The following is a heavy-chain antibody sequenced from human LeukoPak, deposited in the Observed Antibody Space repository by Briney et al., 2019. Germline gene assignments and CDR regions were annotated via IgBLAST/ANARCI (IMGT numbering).Heavy chain of an antibody. V-gene: IGHV1-8*01. CDR2: MNPNSGNT. Sequence: ASVKVSCKASGYTFTNYDINWVRQATGQGLEWMGWMNPNSGNTNYAQKFQGRVTMTRNTSISTAYMELSSLRSEDAAVYYCARNGQQVRYFQHWGQGTLVTVSS. CDR3: ARNGQQVRYFQH. CDR1: GYTFTNYD. D-gene: IGHD6-13*01. J-gene: IGHJ1*01.